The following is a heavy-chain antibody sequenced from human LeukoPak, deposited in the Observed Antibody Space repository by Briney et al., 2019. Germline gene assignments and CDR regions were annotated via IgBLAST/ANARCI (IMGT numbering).Heavy chain of an antibody. J-gene: IGHJ3*02. CDR3: ASIVVPAAMGEDAFDI. D-gene: IGHD2-2*01. CDR2: MNPNSGNT. V-gene: IGHV1-8*02. CDR1: GYTFTNYD. Sequence: ASVTVSCKTSGYTFTNYDINWVRQATGQGLEWMGWMNPNSGNTGYAQKFQGRVTMTRNTSISTAYMELSSLRSEDTAVYYCASIVVPAAMGEDAFDIWGQGTMVTVSS.